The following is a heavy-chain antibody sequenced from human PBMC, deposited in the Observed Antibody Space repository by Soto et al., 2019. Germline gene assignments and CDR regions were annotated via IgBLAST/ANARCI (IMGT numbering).Heavy chain of an antibody. V-gene: IGHV1-18*01. D-gene: IGHD1-1*01. Sequence: QVHLVQSGAEVKKPGASVKVSCKGSGYTFTTYGITWVRQAPGQGLEWMGWISAHNGNTNYATKLQGRVTVTRDTSTSTAYMELRSLRSDDTAVYYCARGRYGDYWGQGALVTVSS. CDR2: ISAHNGNT. J-gene: IGHJ4*02. CDR3: ARGRYGDY. CDR1: GYTFTTYG.